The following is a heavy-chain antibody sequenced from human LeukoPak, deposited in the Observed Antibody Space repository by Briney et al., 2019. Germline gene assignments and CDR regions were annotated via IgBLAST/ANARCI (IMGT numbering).Heavy chain of an antibody. CDR3: AKDLYYYDSSGYPPKHAFDI. D-gene: IGHD3-22*01. CDR2: IRYDGSNK. V-gene: IGHV3-30*02. Sequence: GGSLRLSCAASGFTFSSYGMHWVRQAPGKGLEWVAFIRYDGSNKYYADSVKGRFTISRDNSKNTLYLQMNSLRAEDTAVYYCAKDLYYYDSSGYPPKHAFDIWGQGTMVTVSS. J-gene: IGHJ3*02. CDR1: GFTFSSYG.